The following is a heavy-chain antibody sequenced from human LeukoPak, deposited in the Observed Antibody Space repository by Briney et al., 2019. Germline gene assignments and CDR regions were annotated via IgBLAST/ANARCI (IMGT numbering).Heavy chain of an antibody. Sequence: SETLSLTCTVSGGSIRSDYWSWIRQPPGKGLEWIGYIYYSGTTNSGSTNYNPSLKSRVTISVDTSKNQFSLKLSSVTAADTAVYYCARRGIAARSSYWYFDLWGRGTLVTVSS. D-gene: IGHD6-6*01. CDR1: GGSIRSDY. V-gene: IGHV4-59*08. CDR3: ARRGIAARSSYWYFDL. J-gene: IGHJ2*01. CDR2: IYYSGTTNSGST.